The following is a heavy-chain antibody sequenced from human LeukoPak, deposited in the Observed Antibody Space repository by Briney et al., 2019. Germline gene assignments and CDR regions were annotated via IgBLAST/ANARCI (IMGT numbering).Heavy chain of an antibody. Sequence: GGSLRLSCAASGVDFSNYGMHWGRQAPGKGLEWESVLSYDGSNKYYADSVKGRFTISRDNSKNTLYLQMNSLRAEDTAAYYCAKSDLGHRSRQVGHFDYWGQGTLVTVSS. CDR2: LSYDGSNK. J-gene: IGHJ4*02. CDR3: AKSDLGHRSRQVGHFDY. V-gene: IGHV3-30*18. CDR1: GVDFSNYG. D-gene: IGHD3-16*01.